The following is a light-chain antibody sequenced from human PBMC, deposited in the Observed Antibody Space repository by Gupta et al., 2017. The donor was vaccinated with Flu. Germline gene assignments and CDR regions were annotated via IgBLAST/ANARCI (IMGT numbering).Light chain of an antibody. CDR3: SSYTSSSTRV. CDR2: EVT. J-gene: IGLJ3*02. V-gene: IGLV2-14*01. Sequence: QSALTQPASVSGSPGQSITISCRGTSSDVGSYNYVSWYLQNPGSAPKLIIYEVTNRPSGVSNRFSGSKSGNTASLTISGLQAEDEADYYCSSYTSSSTRVFGGGTKLTVL. CDR1: SSDVGSYNY.